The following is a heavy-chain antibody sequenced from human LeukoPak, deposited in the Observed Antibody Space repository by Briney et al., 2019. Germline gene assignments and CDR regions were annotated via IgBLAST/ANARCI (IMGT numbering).Heavy chain of an antibody. CDR1: GFTFSSYA. Sequence: GGSLRLSCAASGFTFSSYAMHWVRQAPGKGLEYVSAISSSGGSTYYANSVKGRFTISRDNSKNTLYLQMGSLRAEDMAVYYCARADGGSYFDYWGQGTLVTVSS. J-gene: IGHJ4*02. D-gene: IGHD1-26*01. CDR3: ARADGGSYFDY. V-gene: IGHV3-64*01. CDR2: ISSSGGST.